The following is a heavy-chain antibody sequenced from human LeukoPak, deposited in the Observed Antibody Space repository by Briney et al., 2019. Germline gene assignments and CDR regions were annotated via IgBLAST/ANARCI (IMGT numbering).Heavy chain of an antibody. V-gene: IGHV3-21*01. CDR3: ARSKMATLGVDY. CDR2: ISSSSSYI. CDR1: GFTFSSFS. Sequence: GGSLRLSCAASGFTFSSFSMNWVRQAPGKGLEWVSFISSSSSYIYYADSVKGRFTISRDNAKNSLYLQMNSLRAEDTAVYYCARSKMATLGVDYWGQGTLVTVSS. J-gene: IGHJ4*02. D-gene: IGHD5-24*01.